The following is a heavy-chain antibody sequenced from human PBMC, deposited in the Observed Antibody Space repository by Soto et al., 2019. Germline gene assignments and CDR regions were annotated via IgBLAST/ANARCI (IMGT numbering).Heavy chain of an antibody. D-gene: IGHD4-17*01. CDR2: ISGKNGNT. Sequence: QVHLVQSGGELKKPGASVKVSCKASGYSFSDFGITWVRPAPGQGLEWMGWISGKNGNTNYAQKVQGRVTLTADTSTSTADMEMRALTSDDTGIYYCARSDYYEATGTFENWGQGTPVTVSS. CDR1: GYSFSDFG. V-gene: IGHV1-18*04. J-gene: IGHJ4*02. CDR3: ARSDYYEATGTFEN.